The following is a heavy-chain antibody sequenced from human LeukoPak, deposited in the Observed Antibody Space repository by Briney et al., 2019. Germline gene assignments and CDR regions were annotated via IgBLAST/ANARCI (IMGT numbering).Heavy chain of an antibody. V-gene: IGHV3-23*01. Sequence: GGSLRLSCAASGFTFKNSAMSWVRQAPGGGLEWVSTISGSRDNSYYADSVKGRFTISRDNSKNTVYLQMDDLRPEDTAVYYCARENVGFGSWFDSWGQGTLVAVSS. CDR2: ISGSRDNS. CDR3: ARENVGFGSWFDS. J-gene: IGHJ5*01. CDR1: GFTFKNSA. D-gene: IGHD3-10*01.